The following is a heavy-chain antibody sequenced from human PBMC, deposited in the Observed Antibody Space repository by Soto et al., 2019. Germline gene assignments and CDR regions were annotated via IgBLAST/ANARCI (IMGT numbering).Heavy chain of an antibody. CDR1: GGSISSSSYY. CDR2: IYYSGST. J-gene: IGHJ4*02. CDR3: ASGSWHYYFDY. V-gene: IGHV4-39*01. D-gene: IGHD6-13*01. Sequence: SETLSLTCTVSGGSISSSSYYWGWIRQPPGKGLEWIGSIYYSGSTYYNPSLKSRVTISVDTSKNQFSLKLSSVTAADTAVYYCASGSWHYYFDYWGQGTLVTVSS.